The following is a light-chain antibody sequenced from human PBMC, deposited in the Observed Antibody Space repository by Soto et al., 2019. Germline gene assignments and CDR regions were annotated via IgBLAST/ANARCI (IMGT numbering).Light chain of an antibody. CDR2: DAS. Sequence: DIQMTQSPSTLSASVGDRVTITCRASQSMNDWLAWYQQKPGKAPNVLIYDASSLQSGVPSRFSGSGSGTEFTLTIDSLQPDDVATYYCLRYNAFSQTFGQGTKVEI. V-gene: IGKV1-5*01. CDR3: LRYNAFSQT. J-gene: IGKJ1*01. CDR1: QSMNDW.